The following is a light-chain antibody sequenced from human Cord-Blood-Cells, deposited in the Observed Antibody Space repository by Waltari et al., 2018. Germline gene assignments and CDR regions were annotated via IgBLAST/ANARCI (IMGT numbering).Light chain of an antibody. CDR2: GAS. CDR1: QSVSSSY. J-gene: IGKJ1*01. CDR3: QQYGSSPPWT. V-gene: IGKV3-20*01. Sequence: EIVLTQSPGTLSLSPGERATLSCRASQSVSSSYLAWYQQKPGQAPRLLIYGASSRATGIPDRFSGSGSGTGFTLTISRLEPEEFAVYYCQQYGSSPPWTFGQGTKVEIK.